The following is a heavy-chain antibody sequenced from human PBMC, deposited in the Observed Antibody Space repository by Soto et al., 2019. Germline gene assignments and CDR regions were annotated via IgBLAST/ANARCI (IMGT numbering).Heavy chain of an antibody. CDR2: ITASGYSA. CDR3: AKGDLLWDPFDF. V-gene: IGHV3-23*01. CDR1: GLAFSNYA. J-gene: IGHJ4*02. D-gene: IGHD3-16*01. Sequence: EAQLLESGGGLVQPGGSLRLSCAASGLAFSNYAMTWVRQAPGKGLEWVSIITASGYSAYYGGDVKGRFTTSRDNSRSTLYLQMNGLRADDTAVYYCAKGDLLWDPFDFWGQGPLVTVSS.